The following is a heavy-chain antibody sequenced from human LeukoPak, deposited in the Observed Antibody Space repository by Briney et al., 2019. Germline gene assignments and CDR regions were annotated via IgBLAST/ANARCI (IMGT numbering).Heavy chain of an antibody. V-gene: IGHV3-74*01. D-gene: IGHD2/OR15-2a*01. CDR2: INSDGSWT. CDR3: VSFYEKY. J-gene: IGHJ4*02. CDR1: GSYW. Sequence: GGSLRLACAASGSYWMHWVRQAAGKGLVRVSHINSDGSWTSYADSVKGRFTISKYNAENTVYLQMNNLRAEDTAVYYCVSFYEKYWGRGTLVTVSS.